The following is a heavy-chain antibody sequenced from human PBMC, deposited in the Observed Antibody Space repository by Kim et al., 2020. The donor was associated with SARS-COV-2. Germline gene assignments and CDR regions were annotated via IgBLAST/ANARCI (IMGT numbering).Heavy chain of an antibody. D-gene: IGHD6-13*01. J-gene: IGHJ4*02. Sequence: GGSLRLSCEASGFTFGSYAMSWVRQPPGKGLEWVSAIGSGGSTSYADSVKGRFTISRDNTKNTLYLQMNSLRAEDTAIYYCAKRQPAVVTVFDSWGQGTLVTVSS. CDR1: GFTFGSYA. CDR2: IGSGGST. CDR3: AKRQPAVVTVFDS. V-gene: IGHV3-23*01.